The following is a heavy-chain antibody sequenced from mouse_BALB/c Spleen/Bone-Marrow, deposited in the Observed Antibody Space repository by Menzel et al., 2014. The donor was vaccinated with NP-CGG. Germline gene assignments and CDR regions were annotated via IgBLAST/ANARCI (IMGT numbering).Heavy chain of an antibody. D-gene: IGHD3-2*01. CDR3: ARRQLGLQYYFDY. Sequence: EVQLQQSGPSLVKPSQTLSLTCSVTGDSITSGYWNWIRKFPGNKLEYMGYISYSGSTYYNPSLKSRISITRDTSKNHYYLQLNSVTTEDTATYYCARRQLGLQYYFDYWGQGTTLTVSS. J-gene: IGHJ2*01. CDR2: ISYSGST. CDR1: GDSITSGY. V-gene: IGHV3-8*02.